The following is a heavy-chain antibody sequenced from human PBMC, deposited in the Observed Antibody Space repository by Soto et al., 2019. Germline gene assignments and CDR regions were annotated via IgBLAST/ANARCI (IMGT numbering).Heavy chain of an antibody. V-gene: IGHV4-34*01. J-gene: IGHJ4*02. D-gene: IGHD6-13*01. CDR3: ARAGYSSSWYRSIGY. CDR2: INHSGST. CDR1: GGSFSGYY. Sequence: SETLSLTCAVYGGSFSGYYWSWIRQPPGKGLEWIGEINHSGSTNYNPSLKSRVTISVDTSKNQFSLKLSSVTAADTAVYYCARAGYSSSWYRSIGYWGQGTLVTVSS.